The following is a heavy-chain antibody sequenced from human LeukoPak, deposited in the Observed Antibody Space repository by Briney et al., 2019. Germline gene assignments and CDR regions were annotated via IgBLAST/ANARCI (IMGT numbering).Heavy chain of an antibody. V-gene: IGHV3-23*01. CDR3: AKQTSYGSGSYVDY. J-gene: IGHJ4*02. Sequence: GGSLRLSCAASGFTFSSYAMSWVRQPPGKGLEWVSAISGSGGSTYYADSVKGRFTISRDNSKNTLYLQMNSLRAEDTAVYYCAKQTSYGSGSYVDYWGQGTLVTVSS. CDR2: ISGSGGST. D-gene: IGHD3-10*01. CDR1: GFTFSSYA.